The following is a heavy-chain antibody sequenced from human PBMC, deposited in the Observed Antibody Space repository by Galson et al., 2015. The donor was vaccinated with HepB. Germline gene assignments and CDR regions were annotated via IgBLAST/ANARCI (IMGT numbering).Heavy chain of an antibody. D-gene: IGHD7-27*01. CDR2: ISPDGSTT. Sequence: SLRLSCAASGFTFSSHWMHWVRQVSGKGLVWVSRISPDGSTTNYADSVKGRFTISRDNAKNTLYLQMNSLRAEDTALYHCGRRSRTGDFWYFDLWGRGTLVTVSS. CDR1: GFTFSSHW. J-gene: IGHJ2*01. V-gene: IGHV3-74*01. CDR3: GRRSRTGDFWYFDL.